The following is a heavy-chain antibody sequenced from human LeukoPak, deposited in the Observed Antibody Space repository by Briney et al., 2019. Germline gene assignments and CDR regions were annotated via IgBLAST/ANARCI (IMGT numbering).Heavy chain of an antibody. D-gene: IGHD3-22*01. CDR2: IWYDGSNK. CDR1: GFTFSSYG. Sequence: GGSLRLSCAASGFTFSSYGMHWVRQAPGKELEWVAVIWYDGSNKYYADSVKGRFTISRDNSKSTLYLQMNSLRAEDTAVYYCARGEYYDSSGCDYWGQGTLVTVSS. V-gene: IGHV3-33*01. CDR3: ARGEYYDSSGCDY. J-gene: IGHJ4*02.